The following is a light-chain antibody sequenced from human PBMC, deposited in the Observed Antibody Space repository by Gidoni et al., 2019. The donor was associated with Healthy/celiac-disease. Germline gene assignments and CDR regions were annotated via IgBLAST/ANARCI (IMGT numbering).Light chain of an antibody. Sequence: IQMTQSPSSLSASVGDRVTITCRASQSFTSYLNWYQQKPGKAPKLLIYAASTLQSGVPSRFSGSGSGTDFTLTISSLHPEDFATYYCQQSFITPHTFGQGTKLEIK. CDR1: QSFTSY. CDR3: QQSFITPHT. CDR2: AAS. J-gene: IGKJ2*01. V-gene: IGKV1-39*01.